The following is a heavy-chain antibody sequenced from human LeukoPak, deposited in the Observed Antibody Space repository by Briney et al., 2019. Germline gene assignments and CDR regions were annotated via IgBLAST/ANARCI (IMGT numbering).Heavy chain of an antibody. J-gene: IGHJ4*02. Sequence: GGSLRLSCAASGFTFSSYAMSWVRQAPGKGLEWVAVIWYDGSNKYYADSVKGRFTISRDNSKNTLYLQMNSLRAEDTAVYYCARCGGDCYFYYFDYWGQGTLVTVSS. V-gene: IGHV3-33*08. CDR2: IWYDGSNK. CDR1: GFTFSSYA. D-gene: IGHD2-21*02. CDR3: ARCGGDCYFYYFDY.